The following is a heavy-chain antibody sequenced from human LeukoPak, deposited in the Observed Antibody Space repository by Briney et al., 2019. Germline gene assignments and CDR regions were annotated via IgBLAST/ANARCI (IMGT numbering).Heavy chain of an antibody. Sequence: ASVKVSCKASGYTFTSYYMHWVRQAPGQGLEWMGIINPSGGSTSYAQKFQGRVTMTRDTSTSTVYMELSSLRSEDTAVYYCARAGAPYGSGNYYNSDVWGQGTTVTVSS. CDR1: GYTFTSYY. D-gene: IGHD3-10*01. CDR2: INPSGGST. J-gene: IGHJ6*02. CDR3: ARAGAPYGSGNYYNSDV. V-gene: IGHV1-46*01.